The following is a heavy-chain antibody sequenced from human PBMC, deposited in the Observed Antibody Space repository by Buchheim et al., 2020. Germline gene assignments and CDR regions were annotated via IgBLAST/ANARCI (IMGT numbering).Heavy chain of an antibody. V-gene: IGHV3-23*01. CDR2: ISGSGGST. D-gene: IGHD3-10*01. Sequence: EVQLLESGGGLVQPGGSLRLSCTASGFTFSNYVMTWVRQAPGKGLEWLSAISGSGGSTYYADSVKGRFAISRDNSKNTLYLQMNSLRAEDTAVYYCAKVSGSGSYPWALGYWGQGTL. CDR3: AKVSGSGSYPWALGY. CDR1: GFTFSNYV. J-gene: IGHJ4*02.